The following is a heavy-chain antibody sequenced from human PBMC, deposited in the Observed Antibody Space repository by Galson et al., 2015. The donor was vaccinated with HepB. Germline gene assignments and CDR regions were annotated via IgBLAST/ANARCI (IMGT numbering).Heavy chain of an antibody. J-gene: IGHJ4*02. D-gene: IGHD3-3*01. CDR3: SREPRKLYRERVSFDF. CDR1: GFPFSSYN. V-gene: IGHV3-21*06. Sequence: SLRLSCAASGFPFSSYNMNWVRQAPGKGLEWVSSITWSSHHIHYADSVKGRFTISRDNAKNLLYLQMSSLRVEDAAVYYCSREPRKLYRERVSFDFWGQGAVVTVSS. CDR2: ITWSSHHI.